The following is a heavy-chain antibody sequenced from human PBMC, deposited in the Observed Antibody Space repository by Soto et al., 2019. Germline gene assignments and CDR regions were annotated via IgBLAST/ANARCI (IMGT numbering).Heavy chain of an antibody. CDR3: ASHEWLDDAFDI. CDR1: GGSISSYY. D-gene: IGHD6-19*01. CDR2: IYYSGST. J-gene: IGHJ3*02. Sequence: PSETLSLTCTVSGGSISSYYWSWIRQPPGKGLEWIGYIYYSGSTNYNPSLKSRVTISVDTSKNQFSLKLSSVTAADTAVYYCASHEWLDDAFDIWGQGTMVTVSS. V-gene: IGHV4-59*01.